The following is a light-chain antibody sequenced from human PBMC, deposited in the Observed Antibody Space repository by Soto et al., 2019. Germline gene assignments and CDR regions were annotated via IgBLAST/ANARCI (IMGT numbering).Light chain of an antibody. Sequence: DIQMTQSPSTLSASVGDRATISCRASQSIISTLAWYQQKPGKAPKLLIYKASTRASGIPSRFSGSGSGTEFNLTISSLQSEDFAAYYCQQYNNCSPTFGQGTKVEIK. CDR3: QQYNNCSPT. CDR2: KAS. V-gene: IGKV1-5*03. J-gene: IGKJ1*01. CDR1: QSIIST.